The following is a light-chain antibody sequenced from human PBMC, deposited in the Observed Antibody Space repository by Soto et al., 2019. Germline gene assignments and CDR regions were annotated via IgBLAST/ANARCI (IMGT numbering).Light chain of an antibody. CDR3: GTWDSSLSAYV. J-gene: IGLJ1*01. CDR2: ENN. CDR1: SSNIGNNY. Sequence: QSALTQPPSVSAAPGQKVTISCYGSSSNIGNNYVSWYQQLPGTAPKLLIYENNKRPSGIPDRFSGSKSGTSATLGITGLQTGDEADYYCGTWDSSLSAYVFGTGTKVTVL. V-gene: IGLV1-51*02.